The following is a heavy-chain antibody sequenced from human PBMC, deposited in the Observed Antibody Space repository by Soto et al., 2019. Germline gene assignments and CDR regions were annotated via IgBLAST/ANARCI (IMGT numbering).Heavy chain of an antibody. CDR1: GFTFSDYY. CDR2: ISSSDTTI. D-gene: IGHD1-1*01. J-gene: IGHJ6*03. V-gene: IGHV3-11*01. Sequence: PGGALRLSCAASGFTFSDYYMSWIRQAPGKGLEWVSYISSSDTTIYYADSVKGRFTISRDNAKNSLYLQMNSLRAEDTAVYYCARDSLQTGTDWFYYYIDVWGRGTTVTVS. CDR3: ARDSLQTGTDWFYYYIDV.